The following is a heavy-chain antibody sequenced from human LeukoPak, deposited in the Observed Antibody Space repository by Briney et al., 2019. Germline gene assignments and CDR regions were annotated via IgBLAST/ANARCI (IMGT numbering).Heavy chain of an antibody. CDR3: ARDSATVVTTDAFDI. V-gene: IGHV3-21*05. CDR1: GFTFSSHH. CDR2: ITSSSSFV. J-gene: IGHJ3*02. Sequence: PGGSLRLSCVASGFTFSSHHMHWVRQAPGKGLEWLSYITSSSSFVNYADSVKGRFTISRDNAKNSLYLQMNSLRAEDTAVYYCARDSATVVTTDAFDIWGQGTMVTVSS. D-gene: IGHD4-23*01.